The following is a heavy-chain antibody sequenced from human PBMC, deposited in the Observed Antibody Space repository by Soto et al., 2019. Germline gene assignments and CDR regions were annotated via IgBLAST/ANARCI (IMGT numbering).Heavy chain of an antibody. D-gene: IGHD3-10*01. CDR1: GFTFSSYS. Sequence: EVQLVESGGGLVQPGGSLRLSCAASGFTFSSYSMNWVRQAPGKGLEWVSYISSSSSTIYYADSVKGRFTISRDNAMNSLYLQMNGLRDEDTAVYYCARDYDGSGSFGPDGNDWGQGTLVTVSS. V-gene: IGHV3-48*02. CDR3: ARDYDGSGSFGPDGND. CDR2: ISSSSSTI. J-gene: IGHJ4*02.